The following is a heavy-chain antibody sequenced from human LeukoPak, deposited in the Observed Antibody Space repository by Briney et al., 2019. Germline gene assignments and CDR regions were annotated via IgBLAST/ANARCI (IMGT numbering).Heavy chain of an antibody. Sequence: ASVKVSCKASGYTFSGSYIYWARQAPGQRLEWMGWINPNSGDTHYAQNFQGRVTMTRDTSITTAYMELSSLRSDDTGVYYCARGFYGMDVWGRGTRVTVSS. CDR1: GYTFSGSY. CDR3: ARGFYGMDV. J-gene: IGHJ6*02. V-gene: IGHV1-2*02. CDR2: INPNSGDT.